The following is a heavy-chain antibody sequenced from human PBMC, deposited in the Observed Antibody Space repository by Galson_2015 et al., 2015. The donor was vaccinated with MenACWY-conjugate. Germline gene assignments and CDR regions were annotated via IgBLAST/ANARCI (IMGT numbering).Heavy chain of an antibody. J-gene: IGHJ4*02. CDR3: IRSARGDGRYFDH. Sequence: SLRLSCAASGFPFSDAWFNWVRQAPGKGLEWVGRIISDSGGGTRDYAAPVKDRFSISRDDSKNTVFLQMNSLKIEDTAVYYCIRSARGDGRYFDHSGQGALVTVSS. CDR1: GFPFSDAW. D-gene: IGHD3-3*01. CDR2: IISDSGGGTR. V-gene: IGHV3-15*07.